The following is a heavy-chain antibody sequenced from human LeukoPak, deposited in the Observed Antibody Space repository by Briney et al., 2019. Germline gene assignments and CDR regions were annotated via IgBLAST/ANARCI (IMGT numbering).Heavy chain of an antibody. D-gene: IGHD6-6*01. CDR3: ARVPGREPLELYYFDY. V-gene: IGHV1-46*01. J-gene: IGHJ4*02. Sequence: ASVKVSCKASGYTFTSYYMHWVRQAPGQGLEWMGIINPSGGSTSYAQKFQGRVTMTRDTSTSTVYMELSSLRSEDTAVYYCARVPGREPLELYYFDYWGQGTLVTVSS. CDR2: INPSGGST. CDR1: GYTFTSYY.